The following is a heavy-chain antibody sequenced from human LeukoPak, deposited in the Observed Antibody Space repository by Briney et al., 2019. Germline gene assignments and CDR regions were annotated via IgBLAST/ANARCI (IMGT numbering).Heavy chain of an antibody. D-gene: IGHD2-2*01. CDR2: IHHSGSA. Sequence: PSETLSLTCDVSGGSISSGYWWSWVRQSPGKGLEWIAEIHHSGSANYNPSLKSRVTISVDTSKNQFSLKLSSVTAADTAVYYCAREALYCSSTSCPRNYYYMDVWGKGTTVTVSS. CDR1: GGSISSGYW. J-gene: IGHJ6*03. V-gene: IGHV4-4*02. CDR3: AREALYCSSTSCPRNYYYMDV.